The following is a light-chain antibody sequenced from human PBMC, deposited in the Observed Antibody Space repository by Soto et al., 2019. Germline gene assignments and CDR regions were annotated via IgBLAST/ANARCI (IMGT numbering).Light chain of an antibody. CDR1: QSVLYSSNNKNY. V-gene: IGKV4-1*01. J-gene: IGKJ1*01. CDR3: QQYYSTLWT. CDR2: WAS. Sequence: DIVMTQSPDSLAVSLGERATINCKSSQSVLYSSNNKNYLAWYQQKPRQPPKLLIYWASTRKSGVPDRFSGSGSGTDFTLTISSLQAEDVAVYYCQQYYSTLWTFGQG.